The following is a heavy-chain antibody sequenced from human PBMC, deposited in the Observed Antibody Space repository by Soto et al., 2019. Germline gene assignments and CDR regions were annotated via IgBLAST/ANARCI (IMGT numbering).Heavy chain of an antibody. Sequence: GGSLRLSCAASGFTFSSYSMNWVRQAPGKGLEWVSNISSSSSYIHYVDSVKGRFTISRDNAKNSLYLQMNSLRAEDTAVYYCARDQPSSGYRNYMSMDVWGQGTTVTVSS. CDR2: ISSSSSYI. V-gene: IGHV3-21*01. J-gene: IGHJ6*02. D-gene: IGHD4-4*01. CDR1: GFTFSSYS. CDR3: ARDQPSSGYRNYMSMDV.